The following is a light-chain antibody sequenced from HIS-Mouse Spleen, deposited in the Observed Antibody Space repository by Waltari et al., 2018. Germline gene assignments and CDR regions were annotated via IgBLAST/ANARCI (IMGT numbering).Light chain of an antibody. CDR3: AAWDDSLNGWV. Sequence: QSVLTQPPSASGPPGQRVPISCSGSSSNIGSKTVNWYQQLPGTAPKLLTYSNNQRPSGVPDRFSGSKSGTSASLAISGLQSEDEADYYCAAWDDSLNGWVFGGGTKLTVL. CDR1: SSNIGSKT. CDR2: SNN. V-gene: IGLV1-44*01. J-gene: IGLJ3*02.